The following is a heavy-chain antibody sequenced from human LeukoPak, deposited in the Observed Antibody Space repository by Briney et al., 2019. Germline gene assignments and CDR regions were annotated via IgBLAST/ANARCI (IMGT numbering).Heavy chain of an antibody. J-gene: IGHJ4*02. CDR3: AKGGLGYCSSTSCSFDY. CDR1: GFTFSSYA. Sequence: GGSLRLSCAASGFTFSSYAMHWVRQAPGKGLEWVAVISYDGSNKYYADSVKGRFTISRDNAKNSLYLQMNGLRAEDTALYYCAKGGLGYCSSTSCSFDYWGQGALVTVSS. D-gene: IGHD2-2*01. CDR2: ISYDGSNK. V-gene: IGHV3-30-3*01.